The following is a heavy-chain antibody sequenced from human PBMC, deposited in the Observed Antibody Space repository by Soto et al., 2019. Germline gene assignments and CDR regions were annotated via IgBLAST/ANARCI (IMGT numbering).Heavy chain of an antibody. D-gene: IGHD3-3*01. CDR3: ARDRAITIFGVVIPVFYYSYGMDV. CDR2: IWYDGSNK. V-gene: IGHV3-33*01. Sequence: GGSLRLSCAASGFTFRSYGLHWVRQASGKGLEWVAVIWYDGSNKYYADSVKGRFTISRDNSKNTLYLQMNSLRAEDTAVYYCARDRAITIFGVVIPVFYYSYGMDVWGQGT. J-gene: IGHJ6*02. CDR1: GFTFRSYG.